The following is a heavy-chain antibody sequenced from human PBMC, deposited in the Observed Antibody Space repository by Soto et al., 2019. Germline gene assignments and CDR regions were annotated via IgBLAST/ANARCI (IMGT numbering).Heavy chain of an antibody. Sequence: QITLKESGPTRVKPTQTLTLTCTLSGFSLNTAGGAVVWIRHPPGKALQWLALIYWNDDKRYSPSLNNRLTITRDTSRNQVVLTMTNMAPDDTGTYYGAHRPNWGTTGLGAWGQGTSVTVSS. V-gene: IGHV2-5*01. J-gene: IGHJ6*02. CDR3: AHRPNWGTTGLGA. D-gene: IGHD7-27*01. CDR1: GFSLNTAGGA. CDR2: IYWNDDK.